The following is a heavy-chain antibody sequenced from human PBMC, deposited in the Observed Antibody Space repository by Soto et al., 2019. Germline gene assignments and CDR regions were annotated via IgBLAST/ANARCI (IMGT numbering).Heavy chain of an antibody. Sequence: ASVKVSCKTSGYTFTSHGISWVRQAPGQGLEWMGWINPSDGNRNFAQKFEDRVTMTTATSTNTVFLELRSLKSDDTAIYYCARDRLRGYDSSGFYSWGQGTLVTVSS. V-gene: IGHV1-18*04. CDR3: ARDRLRGYDSSGFYS. CDR1: GYTFTSHG. D-gene: IGHD3-22*01. J-gene: IGHJ4*02. CDR2: INPSDGNR.